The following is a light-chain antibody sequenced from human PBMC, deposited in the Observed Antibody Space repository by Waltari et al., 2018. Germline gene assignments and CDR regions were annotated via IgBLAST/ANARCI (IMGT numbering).Light chain of an antibody. CDR2: DSS. CDR1: QSVSTY. CDR3: QQRYKWPLT. Sequence: EIVLTQSPATLSLSPGERATPSCRASQSVSTYLAWYQQRPGQPPRLLIYDSSSRATGITARFSGSGSETDFTLTISSLEPEDFAVYYCQQRYKWPLTFGGGSKVEI. V-gene: IGKV3-11*01. J-gene: IGKJ4*01.